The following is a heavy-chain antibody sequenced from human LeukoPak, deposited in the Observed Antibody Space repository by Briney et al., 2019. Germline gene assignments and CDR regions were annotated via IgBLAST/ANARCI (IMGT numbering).Heavy chain of an antibody. CDR1: GGSISSYY. J-gene: IGHJ4*02. V-gene: IGHV4-59*01. CDR2: IYYSGST. CDR3: ARGAGEYYYDSSGYYYFDY. D-gene: IGHD3-22*01. Sequence: SETLSLTCTVSGGSISSYYWSWIRQPPGKGLEWIGYIYYSGSTNYNPSLKSRVTISVDTSKNQFSLKLSSVTAADTAVYYCARGAGEYYYDSSGYYYFDYWGQGTLVTVSS.